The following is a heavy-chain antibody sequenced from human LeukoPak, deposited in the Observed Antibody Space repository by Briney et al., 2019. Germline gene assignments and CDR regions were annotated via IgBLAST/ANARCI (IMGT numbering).Heavy chain of an antibody. D-gene: IGHD6-19*01. J-gene: IGHJ2*01. CDR1: GYTFTGYY. V-gene: IGHV1-2*02. CDR3: ARGIAVAGKAWYFDL. CDR2: INPNSGGT. Sequence: ASVKVSCEASGYTFTGYYMHWVRQAPGQGLEWMGWINPNSGGTNYAQKFQGRVTMTRDTSISTAYMELSRLRSDDTAVYYCARGIAVAGKAWYFDLWGRGTLVTVSS.